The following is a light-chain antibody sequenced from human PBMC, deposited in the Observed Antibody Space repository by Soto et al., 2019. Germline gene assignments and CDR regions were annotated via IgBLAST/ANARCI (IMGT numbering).Light chain of an antibody. V-gene: IGLV1-47*01. CDR3: ASWDDSLSGYV. Sequence: QSALTQPPSASGTPGQRVTISCSGSSSNVGTNYVYWYQQLPGTAPKLLIYRNNQRPSGIPDRFSGSKSGTSASLAISGLRSEDEADYYCASWDDSLSGYVFGPGTKSPS. J-gene: IGLJ1*01. CDR1: SSNVGTNY. CDR2: RNN.